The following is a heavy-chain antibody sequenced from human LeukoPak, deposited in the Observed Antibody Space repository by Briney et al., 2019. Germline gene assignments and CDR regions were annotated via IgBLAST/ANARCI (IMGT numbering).Heavy chain of an antibody. CDR1: GFTFSSYA. CDR3: VYDSSGYFGY. CDR2: ISYDGSNK. D-gene: IGHD3-22*01. Sequence: PGRSLRLSCATSGFTFSSYAMHSARQAPGKGLELVAAISYDGSNKYYADSVKGRFTISRDNSKNPLYLQMNSLRAEDTAVYYCVYDSSGYFGYWGQGTLVTVSS. V-gene: IGHV3-30-3*01. J-gene: IGHJ4*02.